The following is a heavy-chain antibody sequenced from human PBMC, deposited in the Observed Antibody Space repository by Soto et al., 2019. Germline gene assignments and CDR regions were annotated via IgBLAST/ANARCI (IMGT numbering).Heavy chain of an antibody. CDR3: ARTDRDFYGLHV. CDR2: ISAAGDP. J-gene: IGHJ6*02. CDR1: GFTFRNYD. Sequence: EVQLVESGGGLLQPGGSLRLSCEASGFTFRNYDIHWVRQGTGKGLEWVSGISAAGDPDYADSVEGRFTISRENAQNSFFLQMNSLRVGDTAVYYCARTDRDFYGLHVWGQGTTVIVSS. V-gene: IGHV3-13*05.